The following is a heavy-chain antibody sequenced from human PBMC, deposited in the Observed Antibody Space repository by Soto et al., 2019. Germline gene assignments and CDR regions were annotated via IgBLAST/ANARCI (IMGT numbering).Heavy chain of an antibody. CDR1: GFSLTKSGVG. CDR2: INWDDDR. J-gene: IGHJ5*01. V-gene: IGHV2-5*02. CDR3: AHRDTFSVSWDVGWFDS. Sequence: QITLKESGPTLVEPTQTLTLTCSFSGFSLTKSGVGVGWFRQAPGKALECLGIINWDDDRRYNPSLKTRLTIPKDTSNNQVVLTMTYREPVDTGTYYCAHRDTFSVSWDVGWFDSWGQGTPVTVS. D-gene: IGHD1-26*01.